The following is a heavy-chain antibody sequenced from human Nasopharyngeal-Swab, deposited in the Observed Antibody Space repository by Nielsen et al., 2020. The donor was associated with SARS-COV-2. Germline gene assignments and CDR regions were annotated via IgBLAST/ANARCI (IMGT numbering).Heavy chain of an antibody. CDR2: INHSGST. J-gene: IGHJ4*02. Sequence: SETLSLTCAVYGGSFSGYYWSWIRQPPGKGLEWIGEINHSGSTNYNPFLKSRVTISVDTSKNQFSLKLSSVTAADTAVYYCARGRAPLDYWGQGTLVTVSS. CDR1: GGSFSGYY. V-gene: IGHV4-34*01. CDR3: ARGRAPLDY.